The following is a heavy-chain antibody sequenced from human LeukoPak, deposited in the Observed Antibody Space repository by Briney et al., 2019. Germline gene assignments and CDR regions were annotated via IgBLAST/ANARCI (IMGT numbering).Heavy chain of an antibody. J-gene: IGHJ6*03. D-gene: IGHD2-2*02. Sequence: PGGSLRLSCAASGFTFSSYSMNWVRQAPGKGLEWVSSISSSSSYIYYADSVKGRFTISRDNAKNSLYLQMNSLRAEDTAVYYCAREIYCSSTSCYRAYYMDVWGKGTTVTVSS. CDR3: AREIYCSSTSCYRAYYMDV. V-gene: IGHV3-21*01. CDR2: ISSSSSYI. CDR1: GFTFSSYS.